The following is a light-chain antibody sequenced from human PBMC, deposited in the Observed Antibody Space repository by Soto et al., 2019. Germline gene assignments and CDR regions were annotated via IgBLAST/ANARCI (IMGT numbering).Light chain of an antibody. V-gene: IGLV1-40*01. J-gene: IGLJ2*01. Sequence: QSVLTQPPSVSGAPGQRVTIPCTGSSSNIGAGYDVHWYHQLPGTAPKLLIYGNSNRPSGVPDRFSGSKSGTSASLAITGLQAEDEADYYCQSHDSSLSVVVFGGGTKLTVL. CDR1: SSNIGAGYD. CDR2: GNS. CDR3: QSHDSSLSVVV.